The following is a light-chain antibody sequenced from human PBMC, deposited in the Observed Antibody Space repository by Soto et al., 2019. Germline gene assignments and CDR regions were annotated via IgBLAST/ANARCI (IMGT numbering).Light chain of an antibody. CDR2: LAS. CDR1: HSIVNY. Sequence: DIPLTQSPSSLSASVGDRVTITCRASHSIVNYVSWYQQKPGKVPKLLIYLASSLQSGVPSRFGGSGSGTEFTLTISSLQRDDFATYYCQQSHSPPWTFGQGTRVE. J-gene: IGKJ1*01. V-gene: IGKV1-39*01. CDR3: QQSHSPPWT.